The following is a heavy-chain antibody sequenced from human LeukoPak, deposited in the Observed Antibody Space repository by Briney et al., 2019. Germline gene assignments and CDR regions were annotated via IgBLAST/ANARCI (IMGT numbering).Heavy chain of an antibody. J-gene: IGHJ3*02. CDR2: IYHSGST. D-gene: IGHD3-10*01. CDR1: GGSINSYY. CDR3: ARDRARGAFDI. Sequence: SETLSLTCTVSGGSINSYYWGWIRQPPGKGLEWIGSIYHSGSTYYNPSLKSRVTISVDTSKNQFSLKLSSVTAADTAVYYCARDRARGAFDIWGQGTMVTVSS. V-gene: IGHV4-38-2*02.